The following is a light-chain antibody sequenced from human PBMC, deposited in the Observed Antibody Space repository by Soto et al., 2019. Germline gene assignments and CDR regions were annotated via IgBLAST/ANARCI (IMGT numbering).Light chain of an antibody. CDR2: GAS. J-gene: IGKJ5*01. Sequence: EIVFTHYPCTLLGSTVEIATRSFLASQRVSRNLAWYQQKPGQAPRLLIYGASNRATGIQDRFSGSGSGTEFTLTISSLQSEDFAIYYCQQYTNGLTLTFGHGSRPAIK. CDR1: QRVSRN. CDR3: QQYTNGLTLT. V-gene: IGKV3D-15*01.